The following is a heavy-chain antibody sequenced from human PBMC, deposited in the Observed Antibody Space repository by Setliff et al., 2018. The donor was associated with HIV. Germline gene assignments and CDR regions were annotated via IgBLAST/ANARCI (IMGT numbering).Heavy chain of an antibody. J-gene: IGHJ3*02. CDR1: GGSISGYY. V-gene: IGHV4-4*09. D-gene: IGHD3-22*01. CDR3: VRHGYYYDFIDI. Sequence: SETLSLTCTVSGGSISGYYWSWIRQSPGKGLEWIGYIYSSGSTNFNPSLKSRVTLSIDTSKNQFSLNLTSMTAADTAVYFCVRHGYYYDFIDIWGQGTVVTVSS. CDR2: IYSSGST.